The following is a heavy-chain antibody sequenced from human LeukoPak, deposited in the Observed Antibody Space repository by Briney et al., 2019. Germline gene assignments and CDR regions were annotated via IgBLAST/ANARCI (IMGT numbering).Heavy chain of an antibody. V-gene: IGHV4-30-4*02. CDR3: ARVEGFSGWFWFDP. CDR2: IYYSGST. CDR1: GGSISSGDYY. D-gene: IGHD6-19*01. J-gene: IGHJ5*02. Sequence: SETLSLTCTVSGGSISSGDYYWSWIRQPPGKGLEWIGYIYYSGSTYYNPSLKSRVTISVDTSKNQFSLKLSSVTAADTAVYYCARVEGFSGWFWFDPWGQGTLVTVSS.